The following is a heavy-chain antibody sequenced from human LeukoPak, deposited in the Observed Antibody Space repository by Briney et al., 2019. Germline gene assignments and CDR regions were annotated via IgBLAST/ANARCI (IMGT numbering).Heavy chain of an antibody. CDR2: ISGSGGST. D-gene: IGHD1-26*01. V-gene: IGHV3-23*01. CDR3: AKYLRDVGASPPSDY. CDR1: GFTFSSYG. J-gene: IGHJ4*02. Sequence: GGSLRLSCAASGFTFSSYGMSWVRQAPGKGLEWVSAISGSGGSTYYADSVKGRFTISRDNSKNTLYLQMNSLRAEDTAVYYCAKYLRDVGASPPSDYWGQGTLVTVSS.